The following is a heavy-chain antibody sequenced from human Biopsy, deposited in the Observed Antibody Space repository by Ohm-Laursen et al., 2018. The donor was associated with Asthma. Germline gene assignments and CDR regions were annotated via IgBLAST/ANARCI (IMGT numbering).Heavy chain of an antibody. J-gene: IGHJ6*02. CDR1: EFSVSSSY. CDR3: ARAGESDLVGGLDV. CDR2: IYNDGRA. V-gene: IGHV3-66*02. D-gene: IGHD2-21*01. Sequence: GSLRLSCTASEFSVSSSYMSWVRQAPGKGLEWVSVIYNDGRAYYADSVKGRFTISRDNSRNTLYLQKNSLRADDTAVYYCARAGESDLVGGLDVWGQGTTVIVS.